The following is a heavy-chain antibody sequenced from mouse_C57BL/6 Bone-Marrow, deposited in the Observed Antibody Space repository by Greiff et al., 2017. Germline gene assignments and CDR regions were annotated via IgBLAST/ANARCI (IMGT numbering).Heavy chain of an antibody. CDR3: ARNYGYYYAMDY. Sequence: EVQLVESGPELVKPGASVKIPCKASGYTFTDYNMDWVKQSHGKSLEWIGDINPNNGGTIYNQKFKGKATLTVDKSSSTAYMELRSLTSEDTAVYYCARNYGYYYAMDYWGQGTSVTVSS. V-gene: IGHV1-18*01. CDR1: GYTFTDYN. D-gene: IGHD1-1*01. J-gene: IGHJ4*01. CDR2: INPNNGGT.